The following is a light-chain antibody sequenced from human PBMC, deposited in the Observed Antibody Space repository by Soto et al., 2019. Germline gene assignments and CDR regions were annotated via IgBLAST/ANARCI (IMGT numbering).Light chain of an antibody. CDR1: SSDAGIYNV. CDR3: YSHGGSRTFFV. V-gene: IGLV2-23*01. CDR2: EAT. J-gene: IGLJ1*01. Sequence: QSVLTQPASVSGSPGQSITISCTGTSSDAGIYNVVSWYQQHPGKAPKLMIYEATKRPSGVSDRFSGSKYGNAASLTISGLQAEDKADYYRYSHGGSRTFFVFGTGTKLTVL.